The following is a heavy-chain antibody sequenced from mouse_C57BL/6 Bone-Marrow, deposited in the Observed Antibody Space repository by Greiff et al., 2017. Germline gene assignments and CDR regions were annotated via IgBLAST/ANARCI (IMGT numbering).Heavy chain of an antibody. J-gene: IGHJ4*01. Sequence: EVHLVESEGGLVQPGRSMKLSCTASGFTFSDYYMAWVRQVPEKGLEWVANINYDGSSTYYLDSLKSRFIISRDNAKNILYLQMSSLKSEDTATYYCAREGITTVVAWDYAMDYWGQGTSVTVSS. CDR3: AREGITTVVAWDYAMDY. CDR2: INYDGSST. CDR1: GFTFSDYY. V-gene: IGHV5-16*01. D-gene: IGHD1-1*01.